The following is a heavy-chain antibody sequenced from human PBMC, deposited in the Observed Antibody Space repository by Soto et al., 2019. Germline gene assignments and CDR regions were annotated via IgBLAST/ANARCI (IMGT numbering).Heavy chain of an antibody. J-gene: IGHJ3*02. CDR3: ARTLGYCSSTSCYDAFDI. CDR2: ISSSSSYI. CDR1: GFTFSIYS. V-gene: IGHV3-21*01. Sequence: GGSLRLSCAASGFTFSIYSMNWVRQAPGKGLEWVSSISSSSSYIYYADSVKGRFTISRDNAKNSLYLQMNSLRAEDTAVYYCARTLGYCSSTSCYDAFDIWGQGTMVTVSS. D-gene: IGHD2-2*01.